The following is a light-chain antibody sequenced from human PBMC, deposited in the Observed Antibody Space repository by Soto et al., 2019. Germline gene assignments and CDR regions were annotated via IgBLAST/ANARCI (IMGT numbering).Light chain of an antibody. Sequence: SYELTQPLSVSVALGQTARISCGGNNIGSKNVHWYQQKPGQAPVLVIHRDSNRPSGIPERFSGSNSWNTVTLTISRAQAGDEADYYCQVWDSSTGVFGTGTKLTVL. J-gene: IGLJ1*01. CDR2: RDS. CDR3: QVWDSSTGV. CDR1: NIGSKN. V-gene: IGLV3-9*01.